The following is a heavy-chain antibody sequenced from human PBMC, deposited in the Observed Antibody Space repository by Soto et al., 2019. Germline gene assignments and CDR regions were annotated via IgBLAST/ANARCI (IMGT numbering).Heavy chain of an antibody. J-gene: IGHJ4*02. Sequence: QLQLQDSGPGLVKPSETLSLTCTVSGGSISSSSYYWGWIRQPPGKGLEWIGSIYYSGSTYYNPSLKSRVTISVDKSKNQFSLKLSSVTAADAAVYYCARKGAAVATDYWGQGTLVTVSS. CDR1: GGSISSSSYY. D-gene: IGHD1-26*01. V-gene: IGHV4-39*01. CDR3: ARKGAAVATDY. CDR2: IYYSGST.